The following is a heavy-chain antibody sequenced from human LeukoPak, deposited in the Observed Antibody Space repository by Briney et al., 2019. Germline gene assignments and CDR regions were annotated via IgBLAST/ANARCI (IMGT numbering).Heavy chain of an antibody. Sequence: ASVKVSCKASGYTFTSYAMNWVRQAPGQGLEWMGWINTNTGNPTYAQGFTGRFVFSLDTSVSTAYLQISSLKAEDTAVYYCVRGVYDFWSGYYQVNHYMDVWGQGTLVTVSS. V-gene: IGHV7-4-1*02. CDR1: GYTFTSYA. CDR2: INTNTGNP. J-gene: IGHJ4*02. D-gene: IGHD3-3*01. CDR3: VRGVYDFWSGYYQVNHYMDV.